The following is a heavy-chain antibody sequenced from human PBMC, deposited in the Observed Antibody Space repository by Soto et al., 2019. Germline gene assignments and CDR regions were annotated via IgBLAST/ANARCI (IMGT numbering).Heavy chain of an antibody. CDR2: FDPEDGET. Sequence: ASVQVTCNASGYTLAELSMHWVRQAPRKGLEWMGGFDPEDGETIYAQKFQGRVTMTEDTSTDTAYMELSSLRSEDTAVYYCATVGYDDFWSGYSEWFDPWGQGTLVTVSS. CDR1: GYTLAELS. J-gene: IGHJ5*02. CDR3: ATVGYDDFWSGYSEWFDP. V-gene: IGHV1-24*01. D-gene: IGHD3-3*01.